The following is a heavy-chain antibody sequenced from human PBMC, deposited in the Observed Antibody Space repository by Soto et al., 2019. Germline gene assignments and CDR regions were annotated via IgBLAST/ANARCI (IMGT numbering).Heavy chain of an antibody. Sequence: SEALSLTYAVYGGSFSGCYRSWSRQPPGKGLEWIGEINHSGSTNYNPSLKSRVTISVDTSKNQFSLKLSSATAADTAVYYCARGRVRGVINYGMDVWGQGTTVT. J-gene: IGHJ6*02. CDR3: ARGRVRGVINYGMDV. CDR2: INHSGST. CDR1: GGSFSGCY. V-gene: IGHV4-34*01. D-gene: IGHD3-10*01.